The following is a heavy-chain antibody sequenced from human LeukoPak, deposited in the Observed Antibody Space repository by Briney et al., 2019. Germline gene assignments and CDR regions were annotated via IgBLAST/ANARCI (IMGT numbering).Heavy chain of an antibody. D-gene: IGHD3-22*01. CDR3: AVYDSSGYYYFVAY. CDR1: GGSFSGYY. V-gene: IGHV4-34*01. J-gene: IGHJ4*02. Sequence: PSETLSLTCAVYGGSFSGYYWSWIRQPPGKGLEWIGEINHSASTNYHPSLKSRVTISVDTSKNQFSLKLSSVPAADTAVYYCAVYDSSGYYYFVAYWGQGTLVTVSS. CDR2: INHSAST.